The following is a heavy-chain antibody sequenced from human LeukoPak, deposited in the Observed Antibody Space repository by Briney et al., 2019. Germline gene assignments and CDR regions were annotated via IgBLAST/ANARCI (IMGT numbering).Heavy chain of an antibody. CDR1: GYTFTGYY. D-gene: IGHD5-24*01. J-gene: IGHJ4*02. Sequence: ASVKVSCKASGYTFTGYYMHWVRQAPGQGLEWMGWINPNSGGTNYAQKFQGRVTMTRDTSISTAYMELSRLRSDDTAGYYCGGGGIEMATITLDYWGQGTLVTVSS. V-gene: IGHV1-2*02. CDR3: GGGGIEMATITLDY. CDR2: INPNSGGT.